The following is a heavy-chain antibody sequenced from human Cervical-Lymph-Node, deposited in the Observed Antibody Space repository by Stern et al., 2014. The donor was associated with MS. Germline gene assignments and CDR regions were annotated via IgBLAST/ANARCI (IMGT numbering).Heavy chain of an antibody. J-gene: IGHJ4*02. CDR2: ISSTGTTM. CDR1: GFTFSDFY. Sequence: VQLVHSGGGLVKPGGSLRLSCETSGFTFSDFYMNWIRQAPGKGLEWVSYISSTGTTMYSAESTKGRVTLSAYTAKTSPYLHIDSLRAEDTAVYYCARDPHRRDGYNFDYWGQGALVTVSS. V-gene: IGHV3-11*01. D-gene: IGHD5-24*01. CDR3: ARDPHRRDGYNFDY.